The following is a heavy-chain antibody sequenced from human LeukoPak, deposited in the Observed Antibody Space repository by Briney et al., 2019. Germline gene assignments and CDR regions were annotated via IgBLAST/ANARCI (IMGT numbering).Heavy chain of an antibody. D-gene: IGHD2-21*02. CDR2: IYSGGGT. CDR1: GFTVSSNY. CDR3: ARAVGVTAIHNAFDI. J-gene: IGHJ3*02. V-gene: IGHV3-66*02. Sequence: GGSLRLSCATSGFTVSSNYMSWVRQAPGKGLEWVSVIYSGGGTDYADSVKGRFTISRDNSKNTLYLKMNSLSAEDTAVYYCARAVGVTAIHNAFDIWGQGTMVTVSS.